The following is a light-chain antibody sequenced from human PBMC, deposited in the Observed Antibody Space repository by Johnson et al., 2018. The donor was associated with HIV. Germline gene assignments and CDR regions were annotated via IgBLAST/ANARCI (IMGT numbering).Light chain of an antibody. CDR3: GAWDSSLSAYV. V-gene: IGLV1-51*02. CDR1: SSNIGNNY. CDR2: ENN. J-gene: IGLJ1*01. Sequence: HSVLTQPPSVFVAPGQKVTISCSGSSSNIGNNYVSWYQQLPGTAPKLLIYENNKRPSGIPDRFSGSKSGTSATLGLTGLQSGDEADFYCGAWDSSLSAYVFVAGTQVPVL.